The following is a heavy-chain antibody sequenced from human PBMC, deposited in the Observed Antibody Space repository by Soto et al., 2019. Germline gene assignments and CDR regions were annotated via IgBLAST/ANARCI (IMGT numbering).Heavy chain of an antibody. CDR1: GFTFDDYT. V-gene: IGHV3-43*01. CDR3: AKDNRRTYYDFWSGYYTHNLYYYYGMDV. D-gene: IGHD3-3*01. Sequence: GESLKISCAASGFTFDDYTMHWVRQAPGKGLEWVSLISWDGGSTYYADSMKGRFTISRDNSKNSLYLQMNSLRTEDTALYYCAKDNRRTYYDFWSGYYTHNLYYYYGMDVWGQGTTVTVSS. J-gene: IGHJ6*02. CDR2: ISWDGGST.